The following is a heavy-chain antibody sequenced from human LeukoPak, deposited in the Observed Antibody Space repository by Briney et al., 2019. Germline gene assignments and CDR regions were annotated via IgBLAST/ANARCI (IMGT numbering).Heavy chain of an antibody. V-gene: IGHV4-59*01. D-gene: IGHD6-6*01. J-gene: IGHJ4*02. CDR3: ARDSPPQYASSSAGFDC. CDR1: GDSIRNYY. CDR2: IYYRGNT. Sequence: SETLSLTCTVSGDSIRNYYWSWIRQPPGKGLEWIGYIYYRGNTNYNPSLKSRVIISIDTSKNQFSLKMSSVTAADTAVYFCARDSPPQYASSSAGFDCWGQGTLVTVSS.